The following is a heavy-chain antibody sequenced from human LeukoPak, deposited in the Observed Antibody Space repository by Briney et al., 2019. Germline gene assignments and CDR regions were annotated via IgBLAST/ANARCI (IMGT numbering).Heavy chain of an antibody. CDR1: GFTFSNYK. CDR3: ASSPSTGSHY. V-gene: IGHV3-74*03. CDR2: IDSDGNA. Sequence: GGSLRLSCAASGFTFSNYKMHWVRQAPGKGLVWVPRIDSDGNAKYAASVKGRFTVSRDNAKNMLYLQMNSLRAEDTAVYYCASSPSTGSHYWGQGTLVTVSS. D-gene: IGHD2-2*01. J-gene: IGHJ4*02.